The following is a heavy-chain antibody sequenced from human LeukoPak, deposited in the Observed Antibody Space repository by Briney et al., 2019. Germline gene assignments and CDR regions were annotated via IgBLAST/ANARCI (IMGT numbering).Heavy chain of an antibody. CDR3: ARRLIGFDT. V-gene: IGHV4-39*01. CDR2: IHYSGTT. CDR1: GGSISSSSHY. J-gene: IGHJ5*02. Sequence: SETLTLTCTVSGGSISSSSHYWGWIRQPPGQGLEWLVYIHYSGTTYYNPSLKSRVTTSVDTSKNQFSLKLTSVTAADTTVYYCARRLIGFDTCGQGTLVTVST. D-gene: IGHD3-22*01.